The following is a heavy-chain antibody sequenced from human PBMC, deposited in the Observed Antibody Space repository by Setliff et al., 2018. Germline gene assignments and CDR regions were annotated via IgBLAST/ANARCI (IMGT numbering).Heavy chain of an antibody. CDR3: ARGTTNLNYYYYMDV. Sequence: PSETLSLTCTVPGGSISSGSYYWTWIRQHPGKGLEWIGYIYYIGSTYYNPSLKSRVTISVDTSQNQFSLRLSSVTAADTAVYYCARGTTNLNYYYYMDVWGKGTTVTVSS. CDR2: IYYIGST. D-gene: IGHD4-4*01. J-gene: IGHJ6*03. CDR1: GGSISSGSYY. V-gene: IGHV4-31*03.